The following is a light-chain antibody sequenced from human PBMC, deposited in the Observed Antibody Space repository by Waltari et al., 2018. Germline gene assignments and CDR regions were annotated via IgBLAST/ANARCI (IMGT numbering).Light chain of an antibody. Sequence: EIVLTQSPDTLSLPPGERATLTCRASESVSNNYLAWYQQKPGQPPRLLVYGASSRPSVIPGGFSGSGSGTDFTLTVSSLEPEDFAVYYCQQYGNAPTTFGQGTKVEI. CDR3: QQYGNAPTT. CDR1: ESVSNNY. CDR2: GAS. V-gene: IGKV3-20*01. J-gene: IGKJ2*01.